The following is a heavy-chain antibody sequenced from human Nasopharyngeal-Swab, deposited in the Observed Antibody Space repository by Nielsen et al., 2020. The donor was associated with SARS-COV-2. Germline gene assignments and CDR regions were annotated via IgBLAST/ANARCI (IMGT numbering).Heavy chain of an antibody. CDR1: GYTFTSHG. CDR3: ARDDSSNYDFWSGYYTSFDY. CDR2: ISAYNGNT. Sequence: ASVKASCKASGYTFTSHGISWVRQAPGQGLEWMGWISAYNGNTNYAQKLQGRVTMTTDTSTSTAYMELRSLRSADTAVYYCARDDSSNYDFWSGYYTSFDYWGQGTLVTVSS. V-gene: IGHV1-18*01. D-gene: IGHD3-3*01. J-gene: IGHJ4*02.